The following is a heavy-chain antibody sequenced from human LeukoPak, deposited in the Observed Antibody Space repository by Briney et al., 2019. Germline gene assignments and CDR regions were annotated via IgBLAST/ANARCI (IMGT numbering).Heavy chain of an antibody. D-gene: IGHD5-12*01. J-gene: IGHJ4*02. CDR2: IIGIGGST. CDR1: GFTVNTFA. Sequence: GGSLRLSCAAYGFTVNTFAMTWVRQAPGKGLEWVSSIIGIGGSTYYADSVKGRFTISRDNSKSTLHLHMNGLRAEDTAVYFCAKDPGGGSYYFDSWGQGTQVTVSS. CDR3: AKDPGGGSYYFDS. V-gene: IGHV3-23*01.